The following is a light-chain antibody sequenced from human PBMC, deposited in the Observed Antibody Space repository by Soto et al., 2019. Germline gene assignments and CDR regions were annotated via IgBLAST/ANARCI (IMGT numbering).Light chain of an antibody. CDR1: SGDIGTYNY. CDR3: SSYTNGNTAVI. Sequence: QSVLTQPASVSGSPGQSLTLSCTGTSGDIGTYNYVSWYQQYPGKPPKLIIFEVINRPSGVSYRFSGSKSGNTASLTISGLQAEDEADYYCSSYTNGNTAVIFGGGTKLTV. CDR2: EVI. V-gene: IGLV2-14*01. J-gene: IGLJ2*01.